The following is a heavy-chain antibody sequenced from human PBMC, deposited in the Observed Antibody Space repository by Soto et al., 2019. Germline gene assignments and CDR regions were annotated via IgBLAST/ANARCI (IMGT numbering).Heavy chain of an antibody. V-gene: IGHV3-7*01. D-gene: IGHD6-19*01. CDR3: ARVYPGSGWPYHYYGMDV. CDR1: GVTVSSYL. CDR2: IKQDGSEK. J-gene: IGHJ6*02. Sequence: PGGSLRLSXVASGVTVSSYLMSWVRQAPGKGLEWVANIKQDGSEKYYVDSVKDRFTISRDNAKNSLYLQMNSLRAEDSAVYYCARVYPGSGWPYHYYGMDVWGQGTTVTVFS.